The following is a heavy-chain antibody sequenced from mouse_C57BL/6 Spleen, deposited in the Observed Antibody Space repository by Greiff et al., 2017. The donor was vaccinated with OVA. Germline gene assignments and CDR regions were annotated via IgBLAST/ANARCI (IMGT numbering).Heavy chain of an antibody. CDR3: ARSSIYDGYYVGY. J-gene: IGHJ2*01. CDR2: INPSSGYT. D-gene: IGHD2-3*01. V-gene: IGHV1-7*01. Sequence: QVQLQQSGAELAKPGASVKLSCKASGYTFSSYWMHWVKQRPGQGLEWIGYINPSSGYTKYNQKFKDKATLTADKSSSTAYMQLSSLTYEDSAVYYGARSSIYDGYYVGYWGQGTTLTVSS. CDR1: GYTFSSYW.